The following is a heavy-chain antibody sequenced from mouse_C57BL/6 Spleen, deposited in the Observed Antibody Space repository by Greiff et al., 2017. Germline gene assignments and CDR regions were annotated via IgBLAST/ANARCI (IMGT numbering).Heavy chain of an antibody. J-gene: IGHJ1*03. V-gene: IGHV1-19*01. CDR1: GYTFTDYY. D-gene: IGHD2-3*01. CDR3: ARSGYDGYYSSYWYFDV. CDR2: INPYNGGT. Sequence: EVQLQQSGPVLVKPGASVKMSCKASGYTFTDYYMNWVKQSHGKSLEWIGVINPYNGGTSYNQKFKGKATLTVDKSSSTAYMELNSLTSEDSAVYYCARSGYDGYYSSYWYFDVWGTGTTVTVSS.